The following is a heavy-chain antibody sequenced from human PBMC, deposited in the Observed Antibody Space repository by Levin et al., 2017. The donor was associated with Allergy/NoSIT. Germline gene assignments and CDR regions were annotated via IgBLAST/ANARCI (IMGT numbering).Heavy chain of an antibody. CDR2: IRSKAYGGTT. J-gene: IGHJ4*02. CDR1: GFTFGDYF. CDR3: TRAPSGWGIYFDY. D-gene: IGHD3-22*01. Sequence: GGSLRLSCTASGFTFGDYFMSWFRQAPGKGLEWVGFIRSKAYGGTTEYAASVKGRFTMSRDDSKSIAYLQMNSLKTEDTAVYYCTRAPSGWGIYFDYWGQGTLVTVSS. V-gene: IGHV3-49*03.